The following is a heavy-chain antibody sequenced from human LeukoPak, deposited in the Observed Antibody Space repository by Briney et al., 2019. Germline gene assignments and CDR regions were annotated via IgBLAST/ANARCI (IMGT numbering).Heavy chain of an antibody. CDR3: ARGRWLQPPHY. Sequence: SETLSLTCTVSGGSISSYYWSWIRQPPGKGLEWIGYIYYSGSTNYNPSLKSRVTISVDTSKNQFSLKLSSVTAADTAVYYCARGRWLQPPHYWGQGTLVTVSS. CDR1: GGSISSYY. J-gene: IGHJ4*02. D-gene: IGHD5-24*01. CDR2: IYYSGST. V-gene: IGHV4-59*01.